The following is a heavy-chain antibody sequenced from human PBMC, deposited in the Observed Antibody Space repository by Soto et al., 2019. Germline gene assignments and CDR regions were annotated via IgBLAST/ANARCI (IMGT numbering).Heavy chain of an antibody. CDR1: GFTFDDYA. J-gene: IGHJ6*02. Sequence: PGGSLRLSCAASGFTFDDYAMHWVRQAPGKGLEWVSGISWNSGSIGYADSVKGRFTISRDNAKNSLYLQMNSLRAEDTALYYCAKDMVGKLVWSGYGMDVWGPGTTVTVYS. V-gene: IGHV3-9*01. D-gene: IGHD6-6*01. CDR3: AKDMVGKLVWSGYGMDV. CDR2: ISWNSGSI.